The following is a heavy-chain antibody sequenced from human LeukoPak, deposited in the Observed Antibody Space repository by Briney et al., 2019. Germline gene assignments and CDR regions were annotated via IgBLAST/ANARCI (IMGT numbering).Heavy chain of an antibody. CDR1: GFTFSSFG. V-gene: IGHV3-21*06. J-gene: IGHJ6*03. CDR3: AKEGYYYLDV. Sequence: VGSLRLSWAASGFTFSSFGMSWVRQAPGKWLEWVSCISSSSSYIYYADSVKGRFTISRDNSKNTLYLQMNSLSTEDTAVYYCAKEGYYYLDVWGKGTTVTISS. CDR2: ISSSSSYI.